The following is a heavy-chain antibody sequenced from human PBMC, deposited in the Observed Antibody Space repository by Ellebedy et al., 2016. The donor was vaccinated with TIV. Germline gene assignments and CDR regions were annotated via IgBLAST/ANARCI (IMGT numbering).Heavy chain of an antibody. V-gene: IGHV4-61*08. Sequence: SETLSLXCTVSGGSISSGGYYWSWIRQPPGKGLEWIGYIYYSGSTNYNPSLKSRVTISVGTSKNQFSLKLSSVTAADTAVYYCAGRRGLDYQFDYWGQGTLVTVSS. D-gene: IGHD3/OR15-3a*01. CDR1: GGSISSGGYY. CDR2: IYYSGST. J-gene: IGHJ4*02. CDR3: AGRRGLDYQFDY.